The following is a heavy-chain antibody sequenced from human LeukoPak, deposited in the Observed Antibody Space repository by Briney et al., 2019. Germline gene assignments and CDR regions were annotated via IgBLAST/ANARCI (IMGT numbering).Heavy chain of an antibody. CDR2: IYTSGST. Sequence: PSETLSLTCTVSGGSISSYYWSWIRQPAGKGLEWIGRIYTSGSTNYNPSLKSRVTMSVDTSKNQSSLKLSSVTAADTAVYYCAKEPRYPAPRVPPTLRFHPRGQGTLVTVSS. J-gene: IGHJ5*02. D-gene: IGHD2-2*01. CDR1: GGSISSYY. V-gene: IGHV4-4*07. CDR3: AKEPRYPAPRVPPTLRFHP.